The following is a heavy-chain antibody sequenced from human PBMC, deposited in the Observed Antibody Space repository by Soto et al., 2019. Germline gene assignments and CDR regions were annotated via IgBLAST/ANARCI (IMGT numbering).Heavy chain of an antibody. D-gene: IGHD3-16*01. V-gene: IGHV4-61*01. CDR1: GGSVSSSSCY. CDR2: IYYSGST. CDR3: ARDGGVVGITH. J-gene: IGHJ4*02. Sequence: SETLSLTCTVSGGSVSSSSCYWSWIRQPPGKGLEWIGNIYYSGSTNYNPSLKSRVTISVDTSKNQFSLKLSSVTAADTALYYCARDGGVVGITHWGQGNLVPVS.